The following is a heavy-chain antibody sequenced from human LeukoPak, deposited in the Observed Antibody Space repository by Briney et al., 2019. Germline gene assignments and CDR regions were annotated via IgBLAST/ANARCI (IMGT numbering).Heavy chain of an antibody. D-gene: IGHD3-9*01. Sequence: GASVKVSCKASGYTFTGYYMHWVRQAPGQGLEWMGWINPNSGGTNYAQKFQGRVTMTRDTSISTAYMELSRLRSDDTAAYYCARDYDILTGYFDHWGQGTLVTVSS. CDR1: GYTFTGYY. CDR2: INPNSGGT. V-gene: IGHV1-2*02. J-gene: IGHJ4*02. CDR3: ARDYDILTGYFDH.